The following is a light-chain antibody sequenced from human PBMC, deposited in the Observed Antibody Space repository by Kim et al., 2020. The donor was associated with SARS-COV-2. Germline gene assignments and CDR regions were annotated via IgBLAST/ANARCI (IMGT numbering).Light chain of an antibody. CDR2: RNN. J-gene: IGLJ2*01. CDR3: AAWDDSLSGWVVV. CDR1: SSNSGSNY. Sequence: VTISCSGSSSNSGSNYVYWYQQLPGTAPKLLIYRNNQRPSGVPDRFSGSKSGTSASLAISGLRSEDEADYYCAAWDDSLSGWVVVFGGGTQLTVL. V-gene: IGLV1-47*01.